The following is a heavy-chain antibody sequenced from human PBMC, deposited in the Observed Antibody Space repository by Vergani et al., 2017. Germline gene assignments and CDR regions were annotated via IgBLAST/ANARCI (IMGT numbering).Heavy chain of an antibody. Sequence: EVQMVESGGGLVKPGGSLRLSCVASGFTFSHYSMNWVRQAPGKGLEWVSSISGNNDDVYYADSVKGRFTISRDNAKNSLYLDMSSLRAEDTAVYYCPKGSRGYTGYFFDYWGQGTLATVSS. CDR1: GFTFSHYS. J-gene: IGHJ4*02. CDR3: PKGSRGYTGYFFDY. CDR2: ISGNNDDV. D-gene: IGHD5-12*01. V-gene: IGHV3-21*01.